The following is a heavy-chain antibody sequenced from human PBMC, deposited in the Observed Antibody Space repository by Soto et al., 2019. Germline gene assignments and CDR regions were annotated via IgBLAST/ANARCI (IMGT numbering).Heavy chain of an antibody. CDR2: ISGSGGST. J-gene: IGHJ5*02. V-gene: IGHV3-23*01. CDR3: AKMRIVVVAATDNWFDP. CDR1: GFTFSSYA. Sequence: EVQLLESGGGLVQPGGSLRLSCAASGFTFSSYAMSWVRQAPGKGLEWVSAISGSGGSTYYADSVKGRFTISRDNSKNTLYLQMNSMRAEDTAVYYCAKMRIVVVAATDNWFDPWGQGTLVTGSS. D-gene: IGHD2-15*01.